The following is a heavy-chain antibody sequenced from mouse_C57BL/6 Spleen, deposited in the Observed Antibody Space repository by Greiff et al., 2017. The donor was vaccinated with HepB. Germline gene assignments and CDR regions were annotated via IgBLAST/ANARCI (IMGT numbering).Heavy chain of an antibody. CDR1: GYTFTSYW. J-gene: IGHJ1*03. CDR2: IDPSDSET. CDR3: ARWEGLRLYFDV. V-gene: IGHV1-52*01. Sequence: VQLQQPGAELVRPGSSVKLSCKASGYTFTSYWMHWVKQRPIQGLEWIGNIDPSDSETHYNQKFKDKATLTVDKSSSTAYMQLSSLTSEDSAVYYCARWEGLRLYFDVWGTGTTVTVSS. D-gene: IGHD2-4*01.